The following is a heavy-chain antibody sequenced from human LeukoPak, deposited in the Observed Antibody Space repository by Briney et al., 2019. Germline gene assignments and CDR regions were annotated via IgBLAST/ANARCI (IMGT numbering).Heavy chain of an antibody. CDR1: GFTFSTYW. D-gene: IGHD3-3*01. V-gene: IGHV3-7*03. CDR2: IKQDGSER. J-gene: IGHJ4*02. CDR3: AREGHLTIFGAGRGYYFDY. Sequence: PGGSLRLSCAASGFTFSTYWMTWVRQAPGKGLEWLANIKQDGSERYYVDSVKGRFTISRDNAKNSLYLQMNSLRAEDTAVYYCAREGHLTIFGAGRGYYFDYWGQGTLVTVSS.